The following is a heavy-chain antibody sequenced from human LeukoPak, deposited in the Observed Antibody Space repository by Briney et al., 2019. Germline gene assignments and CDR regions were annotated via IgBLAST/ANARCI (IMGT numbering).Heavy chain of an antibody. D-gene: IGHD6-19*01. J-gene: IGHJ3*02. CDR1: GFTFSSYW. CDR3: AKGYSSGWGRAFDI. CDR2: INGDGSST. Sequence: PGGSLRLSCAASGFTFSSYWMHWVRQAPGKGLVWVSRINGDGSSTNYADAVKGRFTISRDNSKNTLYLQMNSLGAEDTAVYYCAKGYSSGWGRAFDIWGQGTMVTVSS. V-gene: IGHV3-74*01.